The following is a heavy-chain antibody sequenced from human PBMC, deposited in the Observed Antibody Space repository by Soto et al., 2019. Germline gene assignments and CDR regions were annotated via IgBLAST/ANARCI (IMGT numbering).Heavy chain of an antibody. V-gene: IGHV1-69*13. CDR1: GGTFSKYA. J-gene: IGHJ6*02. Sequence: SVKVSCKASGGTFSKYAISWVRQAPGQGLEWLGGIIPMFGTPNYAQKFQGRVTISADESTATAYLELSSLRSADTAVYFCARPLRERNFYHGLAVWGQGTTVTVSS. D-gene: IGHD2-21*02. CDR3: ARPLRERNFYHGLAV. CDR2: IIPMFGTP.